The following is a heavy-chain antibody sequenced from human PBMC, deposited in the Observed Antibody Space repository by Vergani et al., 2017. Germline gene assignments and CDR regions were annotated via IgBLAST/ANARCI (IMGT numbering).Heavy chain of an antibody. Sequence: QVQLQESGPGLVKSSETLSLTCSVSFDSIRNLYCNWIRQPPGKGLEWIGSIHYSENTNYNPSLKTRVTISVDTSKNQFSLKLSSVTAADTAMYYCAIYYYDSSGYYQNDYWGQGTLVTVSS. J-gene: IGHJ4*02. D-gene: IGHD3-22*01. CDR3: AIYYYDSSGYYQNDY. CDR2: IHYSENT. V-gene: IGHV4-59*11. CDR1: FDSIRNLY.